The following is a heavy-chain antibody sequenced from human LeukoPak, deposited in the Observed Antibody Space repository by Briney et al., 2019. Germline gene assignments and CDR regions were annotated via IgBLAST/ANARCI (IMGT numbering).Heavy chain of an antibody. CDR2: ITHSGST. D-gene: IGHD3-3*01. Sequence: SETLSLTCAVYGGSFSGYYWSWIRQPPGKGLEWIGEITHSGSTNYNPSLKSRVTISVDTSKNQFSLKLSSVTAADTAVYYCARGRRNLRFLEWLLYMHFDYWGQGTLVTVSS. CDR3: ARGRRNLRFLEWLLYMHFDY. CDR1: GGSFSGYY. V-gene: IGHV4-34*01. J-gene: IGHJ4*02.